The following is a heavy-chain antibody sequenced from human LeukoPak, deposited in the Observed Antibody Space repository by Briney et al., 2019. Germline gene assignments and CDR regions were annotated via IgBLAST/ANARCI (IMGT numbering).Heavy chain of an antibody. V-gene: IGHV4-39*02. Sequence: SQTLSLTCTVSGGSISSGGYYWGWIRQPPGKGLEWIGTIYYSGSTYYNPSLKSRVTISVDTSKNHFSLKLSSVTAADTAVYFCARGHYFASGNYYRGWFDPWGQGSLVTVPS. J-gene: IGHJ5*02. CDR3: ARGHYFASGNYYRGWFDP. D-gene: IGHD3-10*01. CDR1: GGSISSGGYY. CDR2: IYYSGST.